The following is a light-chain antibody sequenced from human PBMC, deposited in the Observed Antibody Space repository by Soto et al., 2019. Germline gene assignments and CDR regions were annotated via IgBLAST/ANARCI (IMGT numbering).Light chain of an antibody. CDR1: SSDVGGYNY. J-gene: IGLJ2*01. Sequence: QSALTQPASVSGSPGQSITISCTGTSSDVGGYNYVSWYQQHPGKATKLMIYDVSNRPSGVSNRFSGSKSGNTASLTISGLQAEDEADYYCISYTSSSTSVVFGGGTKLTVL. CDR2: DVS. CDR3: ISYTSSSTSVV. V-gene: IGLV2-14*01.